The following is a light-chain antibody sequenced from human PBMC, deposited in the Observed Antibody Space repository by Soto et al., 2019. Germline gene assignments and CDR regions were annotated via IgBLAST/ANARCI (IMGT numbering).Light chain of an antibody. V-gene: IGKV3-20*01. CDR2: GAS. Sequence: EIVLTQSPGTLSLSPGERATLSCRASQSVSSNYLVWYQQKPGQAPRPLIYGASTRATGIPDRFSGSGSGTDFTLTISRLEPEDFAVYYCQQYAGSSYTFGQATKLEIK. CDR1: QSVSSNY. CDR3: QQYAGSSYT. J-gene: IGKJ2*01.